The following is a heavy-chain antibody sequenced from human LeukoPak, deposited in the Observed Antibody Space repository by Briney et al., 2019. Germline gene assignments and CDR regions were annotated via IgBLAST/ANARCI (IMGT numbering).Heavy chain of an antibody. D-gene: IGHD4-17*01. CDR3: ATYSTVTGANYFDY. CDR2: INHSGST. CDR1: GGSFSGYY. V-gene: IGHV4-34*01. J-gene: IGHJ4*02. Sequence: SETLSLTCAVYGGSFSGYYWSWIRQPPGKGLEWIGEINHSGSTNYNPSLKSRVTISVDTSKNQFSLKLSSVTAADTAVYYCATYSTVTGANYFDYWGQGTLVTVSS.